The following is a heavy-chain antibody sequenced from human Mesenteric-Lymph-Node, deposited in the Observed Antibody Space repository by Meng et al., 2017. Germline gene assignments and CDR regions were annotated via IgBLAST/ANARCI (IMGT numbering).Heavy chain of an antibody. CDR1: GFTFSSYA. Sequence: GESLKISCAASGFTFSSYAMSWVRQAPGKGLEWVSAISGSGGSTYYADSVKGRFTISRDNSKNTLYLQMNSLRAEDTAVYYCAKDIEYSSSWYEYFQHWGQGTLVTVSS. J-gene: IGHJ1*01. D-gene: IGHD6-13*01. CDR2: ISGSGGST. CDR3: AKDIEYSSSWYEYFQH. V-gene: IGHV3-23*01.